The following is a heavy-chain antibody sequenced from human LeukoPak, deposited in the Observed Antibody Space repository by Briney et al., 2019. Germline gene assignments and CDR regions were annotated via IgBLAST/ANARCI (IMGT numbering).Heavy chain of an antibody. CDR2: ISCDGSNK. D-gene: IGHD5-18*01. J-gene: IGHJ4*02. CDR3: ASLVDTAMDTRPDY. Sequence: GGSLRLSCAASGFTFSSYAMHWVRQAPGKGLEWVAVISCDGSNKYYADSVKGRFTISRDNSKNTLYLQMNSLRAEDTAVYYCASLVDTAMDTRPDYWCQGTLVTVSS. V-gene: IGHV3-30*04. CDR1: GFTFSSYA.